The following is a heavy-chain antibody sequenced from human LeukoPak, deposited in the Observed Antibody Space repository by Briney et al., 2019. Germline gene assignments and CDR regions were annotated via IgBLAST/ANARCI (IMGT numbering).Heavy chain of an antibody. J-gene: IGHJ4*02. CDR3: ARDRYSSSWSPGGGYFDY. CDR1: GYTFTSYY. Sequence: ASVKVSCKASGYTFTSYYMHWVRQAPGQGLEWMGIINPSGGSTSYAQKFQGRVTMTRDMSTSTVYMELSSLRSEDTAVYYCARDRYSSSWSPGGGYFDYWGQGTLVTVSS. CDR2: INPSGGST. D-gene: IGHD6-13*01. V-gene: IGHV1-46*01.